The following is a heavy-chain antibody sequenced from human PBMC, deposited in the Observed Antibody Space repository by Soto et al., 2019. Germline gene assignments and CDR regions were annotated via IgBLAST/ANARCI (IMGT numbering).Heavy chain of an antibody. V-gene: IGHV1-18*01. D-gene: IGHD2-15*01. CDR1: GYTFTSCG. CDR3: TRVIGCSGGSCDYYYYTDV. CDR2: ISAYNGNT. J-gene: IGHJ6*03. Sequence: ASVKVSCKASGYTFTSCGISWVRQAPGQGLEWMGWISAYNGNTNYAQKLQSGVTMTTDTSTSTAYMALWSLRSDDTAVSYCTRVIGCSGGSCDYYYYTDVWGKGTTVTVSS.